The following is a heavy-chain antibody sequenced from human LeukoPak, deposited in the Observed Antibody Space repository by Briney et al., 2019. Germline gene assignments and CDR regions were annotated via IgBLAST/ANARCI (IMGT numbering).Heavy chain of an antibody. J-gene: IGHJ4*02. V-gene: IGHV3-30*02. CDR3: AKDNYYDSSGYGYYFDY. D-gene: IGHD3-22*01. CDR2: IRYDGSNK. CDR1: GFTFSSYG. Sequence: PGGSLGLSCAASGFTFSSYGMHWVRQAPGKGLEWVAFIRYDGSNKYYADSVKGRFTISRDNSKNTLYLQMNSLRAEDTAVYYCAKDNYYDSSGYGYYFDYWGQGTLVTVSS.